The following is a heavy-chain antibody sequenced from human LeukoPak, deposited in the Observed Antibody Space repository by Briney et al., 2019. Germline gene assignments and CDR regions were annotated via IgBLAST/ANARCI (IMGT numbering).Heavy chain of an antibody. Sequence: GGSLRLSCAASGFTFSSYGMHWVRQAPGKGLEWVAVISYDGSNKYYADSVKGRFTISRDNSKNTLYLRMNSLRSDDTAVYYCARDTGGESGTYYTATWFDPWGQGTLVTVSS. CDR1: GFTFSSYG. J-gene: IGHJ5*02. V-gene: IGHV3-30*03. CDR3: ARDTGGESGTYYTATWFDP. D-gene: IGHD3-10*01. CDR2: ISYDGSNK.